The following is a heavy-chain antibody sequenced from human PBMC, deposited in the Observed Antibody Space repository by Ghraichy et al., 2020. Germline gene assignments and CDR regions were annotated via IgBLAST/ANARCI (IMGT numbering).Heavy chain of an antibody. CDR1: GFSLSTSGVG. J-gene: IGHJ4*02. D-gene: IGHD6-13*01. Sequence: SGPTLVKPTQTLTLTCTFSGFSLSTSGVGVGWIRQPPGKALEWLALIYWDDDKRYSPSLKSRLTITKDTSKNQVVLTMTNMDPVDTATYYCAHSRGGDSSSWSYFDYWGQGTLVTVSS. V-gene: IGHV2-5*02. CDR2: IYWDDDK. CDR3: AHSRGGDSSSWSYFDY.